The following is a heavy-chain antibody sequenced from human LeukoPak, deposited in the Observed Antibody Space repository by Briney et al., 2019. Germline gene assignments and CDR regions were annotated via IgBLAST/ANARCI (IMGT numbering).Heavy chain of an antibody. CDR1: GFTFSDYY. Sequence: GGSLRLSCAASGFTFSDYYMSWIRQAPGKGLEWVSYISSSGSTIYYADSVKGRFTISRDNAKNSLYLQMNSLRAEDTAVYYCATDPAAAGRGDAFDIWGQGTMVTVSS. J-gene: IGHJ3*02. CDR3: ATDPAAAGRGDAFDI. V-gene: IGHV3-11*01. CDR2: ISSSGSTI. D-gene: IGHD6-13*01.